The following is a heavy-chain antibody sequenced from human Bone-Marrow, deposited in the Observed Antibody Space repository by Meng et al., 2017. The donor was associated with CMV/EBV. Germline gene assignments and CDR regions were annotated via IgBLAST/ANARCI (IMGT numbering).Heavy chain of an antibody. V-gene: IGHV3-11*01. D-gene: IGHD1-14*01. Sequence: GGSLRLSCAASGFTFSDYYMSWIRQAPGKGLEWVSYISSSGSTIYYADSVKGRFTISRDNAKSPLYLQMNSLRAEDTAVYYCARMHYRRGAGLNLYYYYGMDVWGQGTTVTVSS. CDR3: ARMHYRRGAGLNLYYYYGMDV. CDR1: GFTFSDYY. CDR2: ISSSGSTI. J-gene: IGHJ6*02.